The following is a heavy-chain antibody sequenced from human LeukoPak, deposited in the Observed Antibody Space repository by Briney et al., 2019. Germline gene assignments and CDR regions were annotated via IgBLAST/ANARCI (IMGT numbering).Heavy chain of an antibody. V-gene: IGHV1-69*13. CDR1: GGTFSSYA. J-gene: IGHJ3*02. CDR2: IIPIFGTA. CDR3: ARDYMVRGVSLDAFDI. Sequence: ASVKVSCKASGGTFSSYAISWVRQAPGQGLEWMGGIIPIFGTANYAQKFQGRITITADESTSTAYMELSSLRSEDTAVYYCARDYMVRGVSLDAFDIWGQGTMVTVSS. D-gene: IGHD3-10*01.